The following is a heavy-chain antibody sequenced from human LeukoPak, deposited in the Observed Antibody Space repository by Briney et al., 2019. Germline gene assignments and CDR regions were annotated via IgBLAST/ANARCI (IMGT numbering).Heavy chain of an antibody. D-gene: IGHD3-10*01. V-gene: IGHV3-21*01. J-gene: IGHJ2*01. CDR1: GFTFSAYS. CDR3: ARDYRDAYGYRYFDL. CDR2: TEPGTGS. Sequence: GGSLRLSCAASGFTFSAYSMNWVRLAPGKGLEWVSSTEPGTGSIADPVQGRFTISRDNAHNSLYLQMNSLRVEDTAVYYCARDYRDAYGYRYFDLWGRGTLVTVSS.